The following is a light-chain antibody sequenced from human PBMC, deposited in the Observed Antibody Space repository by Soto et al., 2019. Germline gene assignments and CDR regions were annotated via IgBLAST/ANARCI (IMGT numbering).Light chain of an antibody. CDR1: SSNIGSNY. V-gene: IGLV1-47*01. J-gene: IGLJ1*01. CDR3: DAWDDSRSGRV. CDR2: RNN. Sequence: QSALTQPPSASGTPGQRVTISCSGSSSNIGSNYVYWYQQLPGTAPKLLIYRNNQRPSGVPDRFSGSKSGTSASLAISGLRSEDEVDYSSDAWDDSRSGRVFRTGTNVHVL.